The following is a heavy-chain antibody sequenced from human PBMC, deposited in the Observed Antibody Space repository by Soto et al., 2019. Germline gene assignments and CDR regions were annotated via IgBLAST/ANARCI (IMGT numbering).Heavy chain of an antibody. Sequence: PGESLKISCKGSGYSFTSYWIGWVRQMPGKGLEWMGIIYPGDSDTRYSPSFQGQVTISADKSISTAYLQWSSLKASDTAMYYCARQGIVAVPAATSGGDNWFDPWGQGTLVTVSS. J-gene: IGHJ5*02. D-gene: IGHD2-2*01. CDR3: ARQGIVAVPAATSGGDNWFDP. CDR1: GYSFTSYW. V-gene: IGHV5-51*01. CDR2: IYPGDSDT.